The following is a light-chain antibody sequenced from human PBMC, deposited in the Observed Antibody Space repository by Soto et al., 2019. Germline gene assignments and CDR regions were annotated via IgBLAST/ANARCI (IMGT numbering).Light chain of an antibody. CDR2: AVT. V-gene: IGLV2-14*03. Sequence: QSALTQPASVSGSPGQSITISCTGSDNDVGNYNFVSWYQQPPGKAPKLIMYAVTSRPSGISDRFSGSKSGNTASLTISGLRIEDEADYYCSSYSSSSTLVFGGGTKLTVL. CDR3: SSYSSSSTLV. CDR1: DNDVGNYNF. J-gene: IGLJ2*01.